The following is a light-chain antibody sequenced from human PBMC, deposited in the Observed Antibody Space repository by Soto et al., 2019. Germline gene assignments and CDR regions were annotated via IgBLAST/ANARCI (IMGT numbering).Light chain of an antibody. CDR1: QSLLHSNGYNY. J-gene: IGKJ4*01. Sequence: DIVMTQSPLSLPVTPGEPASISCRSSQSLLHSNGYNYLDWYLQKPGQSPQLLIYLGSNRASGVPDRFSGSGSGTHFTLKISRVEAEDVGVYYCMQALQTPTFGGGTKVDIK. CDR3: MQALQTPT. CDR2: LGS. V-gene: IGKV2-28*01.